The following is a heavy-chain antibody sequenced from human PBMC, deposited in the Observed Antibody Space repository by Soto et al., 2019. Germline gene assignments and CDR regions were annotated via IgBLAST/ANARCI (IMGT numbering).Heavy chain of an antibody. J-gene: IGHJ4*02. CDR1: GGSISSTDYY. Sequence: QLQLQESGPGLVKPSETLSLTCSVSGGSISSTDYYWAWIRQAPGKGLEWIGSINYSGKTYYTSSLKSRVPRSVHPSKNSSSLILRSITAADTTVYSCGRLIQCSPTDWHFDYWGQRTLVTVSS. D-gene: IGHD3-10*02. V-gene: IGHV4-39*01. CDR3: GRLIQCSPTDWHFDY. CDR2: INYSGKT.